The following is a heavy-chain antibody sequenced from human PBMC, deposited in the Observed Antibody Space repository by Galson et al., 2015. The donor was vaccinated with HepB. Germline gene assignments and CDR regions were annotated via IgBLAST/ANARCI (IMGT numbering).Heavy chain of an antibody. Sequence: ETPSLTCSVSHGSINNYYWSWIRQSPGKRLEWIGYIYYNGDTNYNPSLGYRVGMSVDTSINQVSLWLTSVTAADTAVYFCARHPGRGSVGYAFDLWGQGTLVTVSA. V-gene: IGHV4-59*08. CDR2: IYYNGDT. J-gene: IGHJ4*02. CDR3: ARHPGRGSVGYAFDL. D-gene: IGHD5-12*01. CDR1: HGSINNYY.